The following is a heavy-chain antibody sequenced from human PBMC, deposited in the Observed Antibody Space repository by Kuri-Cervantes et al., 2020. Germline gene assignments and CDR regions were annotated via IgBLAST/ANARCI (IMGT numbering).Heavy chain of an antibody. Sequence: SVKVSCKASGGTFSSYAISWVRQAPGQGLEWMGGIIPIFGTANYAQKFQGRVTITADESTSTAYMELSSLRSEDTAVYYCARGRVAGSHLSFYYWGQGTLVTVSS. D-gene: IGHD6-19*01. CDR1: GGTFSSYA. CDR2: IIPIFGTA. V-gene: IGHV1-69*13. CDR3: ARGRVAGSHLSFYY. J-gene: IGHJ4*02.